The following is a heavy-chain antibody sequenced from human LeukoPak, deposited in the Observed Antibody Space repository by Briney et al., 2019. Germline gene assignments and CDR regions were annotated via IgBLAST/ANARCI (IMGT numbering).Heavy chain of an antibody. Sequence: GGSLRLSCAASGFTFSSYAMRWVRQAPGKGLEWVSAISGSGGSTYYADSVKGRFTISRDNSKNTLYLQMNSLRAEDTAVYYCAKGGEIQLWLSYFDYWGQGTLVTVSS. CDR3: AKGGEIQLWLSYFDY. CDR2: ISGSGGST. D-gene: IGHD5-18*01. CDR1: GFTFSSYA. V-gene: IGHV3-23*01. J-gene: IGHJ4*02.